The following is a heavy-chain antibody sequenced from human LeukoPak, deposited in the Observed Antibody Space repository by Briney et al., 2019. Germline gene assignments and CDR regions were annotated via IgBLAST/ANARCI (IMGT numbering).Heavy chain of an antibody. CDR2: ISWNSGSI. CDR1: GFTFDDYA. Sequence: PGGSLRLSCAASGFTFDDYAMHWVRQAPGKGLEWVSGISWNSGSIGYADSVKGRFTISRDNAKNSLYLQMNSLRAEDTALYYCAKDPRSAAAGYNWFDPWGQGTLVTVSS. J-gene: IGHJ5*02. CDR3: AKDPRSAAAGYNWFDP. D-gene: IGHD6-13*01. V-gene: IGHV3-9*01.